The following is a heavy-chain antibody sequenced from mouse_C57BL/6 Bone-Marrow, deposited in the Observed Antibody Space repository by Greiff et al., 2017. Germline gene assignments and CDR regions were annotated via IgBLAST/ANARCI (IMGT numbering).Heavy chain of an antibody. V-gene: IGHV1-82*01. Sequence: VQLKQSGPELVKPGASVKISCKASGYAFSSSWLNWVKQRPGRGLEWIGRIYPGDGDTNYNGKFKGKATLTADKSSSTAYMQLSSLTSEDSAVYFCARSVYYSNYLFDYWGQGTTLT. CDR2: IYPGDGDT. CDR1: GYAFSSSW. J-gene: IGHJ2*01. CDR3: ARSVYYSNYLFDY. D-gene: IGHD2-5*01.